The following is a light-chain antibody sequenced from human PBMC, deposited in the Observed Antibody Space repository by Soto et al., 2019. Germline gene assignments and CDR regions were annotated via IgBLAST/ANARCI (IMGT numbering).Light chain of an antibody. CDR2: DVS. CDR1: SSDVGGSNS. CDR3: SSYISSSTLNYI. J-gene: IGLJ1*01. Sequence: QSALTQPASVSGSPGQSITISCTGTSSDVGGSNSVSWYQHHPGKAPKLMIYDVSDRPSGVSNRFSGSKSGNTASLTISGLQAEEGAGYYCSSYISSSTLNYICGSGTKVTV. V-gene: IGLV2-14*03.